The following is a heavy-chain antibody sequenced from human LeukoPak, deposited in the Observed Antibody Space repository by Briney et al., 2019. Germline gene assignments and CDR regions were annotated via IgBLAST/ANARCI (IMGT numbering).Heavy chain of an antibody. CDR2: ISYDGSNK. CDR1: GFTFSSYA. V-gene: IGHV3-30-3*01. CDR3: ARGNYYYGMDV. J-gene: IGHJ6*02. Sequence: PGRSLRLSCAASGFTFSSYAMHWVRQAPGKGLEWVAVISYDGSNKYYADPVKGRFTISRDNSKNTLYLQMNSLRAEDTAVYYCARGNYYYGMDVWGQGTTVTVSS.